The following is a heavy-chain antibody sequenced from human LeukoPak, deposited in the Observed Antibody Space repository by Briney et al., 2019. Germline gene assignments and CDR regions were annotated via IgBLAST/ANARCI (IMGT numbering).Heavy chain of an antibody. CDR1: GITLSNYG. CDR2: ISDGGGST. V-gene: IGHV3-23*01. Sequence: GGSLRLSCAVSGITLSNYGMSWVRQAPGKGLEWVAGISDGGGSTKYADSVKGRFTIARDNRKNTLYLQMNSLRAEDTAVYFCAKRGVVIRVILVGFHKEAYYFESWGQGALVTVSS. CDR3: AKRGVVIRVILVGFHKEAYYFES. D-gene: IGHD3/OR15-3a*01. J-gene: IGHJ4*02.